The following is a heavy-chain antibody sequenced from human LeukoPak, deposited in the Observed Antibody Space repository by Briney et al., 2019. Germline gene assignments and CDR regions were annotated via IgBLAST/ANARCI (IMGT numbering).Heavy chain of an antibody. CDR3: ARDDCSSTSCYGEIDY. CDR1: GYTFTSYG. V-gene: IGHV1-18*01. J-gene: IGHJ4*02. D-gene: IGHD2-2*01. Sequence: ASVKVSCKASGYTFTSYGISWVRQAPGQGLEWMGWISAYNGNTNYAQKLQGRVTMTTDTSTSTAYMELRSLRSDDTAVYYCARDDCSSTSCYGEIDYWGQGTLVTVSS. CDR2: ISAYNGNT.